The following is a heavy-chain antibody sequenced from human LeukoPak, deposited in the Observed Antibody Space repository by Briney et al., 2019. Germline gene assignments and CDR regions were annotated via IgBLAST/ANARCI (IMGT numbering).Heavy chain of an antibody. CDR3: AKGKYSSGSDWFDP. Sequence: GRSLRLSCAASGFTFSSYGMHWIRQAPGKGLEWVAVISYDGSNKYYADSVKGRFTISRDNSKNTLYLQMNSLRAEDTAVCYCAKGKYSSGSDWFDPWGQGTLVTVSS. D-gene: IGHD6-19*01. CDR1: GFTFSSYG. V-gene: IGHV3-30*18. CDR2: ISYDGSNK. J-gene: IGHJ5*02.